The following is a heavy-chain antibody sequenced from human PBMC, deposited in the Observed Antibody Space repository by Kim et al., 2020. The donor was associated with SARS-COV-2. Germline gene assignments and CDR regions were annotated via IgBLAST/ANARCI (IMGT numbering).Heavy chain of an antibody. CDR2: IGNYHNKI. J-gene: IGHJ4*01. D-gene: IGHD1-26*01. Sequence: GGSLRLSCAGSGFSFSNCGVSWVRQAPGTGLEWVSYIGNYHNKISYADSVKGRFTISRDNAKNEVYFQMNSLRVEDTAVYYCAKDWEVSCLLVDWGHGT. CDR1: GFSFSNCG. V-gene: IGHV3-48*03. CDR3: AKDWEVSCLLVD.